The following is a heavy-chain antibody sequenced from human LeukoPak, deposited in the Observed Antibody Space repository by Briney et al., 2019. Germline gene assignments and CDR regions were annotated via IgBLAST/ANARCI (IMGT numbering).Heavy chain of an antibody. CDR2: IRSKGYGGTA. CDR1: GFTFGDYS. V-gene: IGHV3-49*03. CDR3: SREIRYFDWFQADY. J-gene: IGHJ4*02. D-gene: IGHD3-9*01. Sequence: PLRLSCTTSGFTFGDYSMSGFRQAPGKGLEGVGFIRSKGYGGTAEYAASVKGRFTISRDDSNSIAYLQMDSLKTEDTAVYYCSREIRYFDWFQADYWGQGTLVTVSS.